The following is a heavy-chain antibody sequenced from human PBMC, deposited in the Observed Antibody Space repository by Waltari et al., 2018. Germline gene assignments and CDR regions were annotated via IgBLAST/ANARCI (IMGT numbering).Heavy chain of an antibody. CDR2: IQTKSNGERT. D-gene: IGHD3-16*01. Sequence: EVQMVESGGGLVRPGQSLRLPCVAAGFTFAPAGRTWVRQAPGRVLGLVGRIQTKSNGERTDFAAPVNGRFTISRDDSKNTVYLQLNSLNTEDTALYYCTTLDAPWGGGWGQGTLVTVSS. V-gene: IGHV3-15*01. CDR1: GFTFAPAG. CDR3: TTLDAPWGGG. J-gene: IGHJ4*02.